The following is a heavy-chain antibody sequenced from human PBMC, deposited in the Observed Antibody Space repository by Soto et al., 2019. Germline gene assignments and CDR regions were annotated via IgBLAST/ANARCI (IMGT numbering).Heavy chain of an antibody. J-gene: IGHJ4*02. CDR2: IYWDDDK. CDR3: ARSGDIVFVPASRRMSGFDY. Sequence: QITLKESGPTLVKPTQTLTLTCTFPGLSLSTSGVGVGWVRQPPGWALEWLALIYWDDDKRYRTSLKSKLTLTKDTSKNQVVLTMTTMDPVDTSTYYCARSGDIVFVPASRRMSGFDYWGQGTLVTVSS. D-gene: IGHD2-2*01. V-gene: IGHV2-5*02. CDR1: GLSLSTSGVG.